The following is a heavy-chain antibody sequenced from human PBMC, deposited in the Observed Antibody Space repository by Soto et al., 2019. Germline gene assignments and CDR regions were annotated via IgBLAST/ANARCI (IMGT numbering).Heavy chain of an antibody. J-gene: IGHJ4*02. CDR3: ERQTVGATPTAFDY. Sequence: GESLKISCKGSGYSFTSYWIGWVRQMPGKGLEWMGITYPGDSDTRYSPSFQGQVTISDEKYISTAYLQWSSLKASDNAMYYCERQTVGATPTAFDYWGQGTLVTVSS. V-gene: IGHV5-51*01. CDR2: TYPGDSDT. CDR1: GYSFTSYW. D-gene: IGHD1-26*01.